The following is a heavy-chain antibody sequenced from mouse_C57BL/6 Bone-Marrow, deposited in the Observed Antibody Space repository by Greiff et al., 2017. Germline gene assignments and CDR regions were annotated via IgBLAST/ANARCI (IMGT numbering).Heavy chain of an antibody. D-gene: IGHD1-1*02. J-gene: IGHJ4*01. V-gene: IGHV3-8*01. CDR1: GYSITSDY. Sequence: EVKVVESGPGLAKPSQTLSLTCSVTGYSITSDYWNWIRKFPGNKLEYMGYISYSGSTYYNPSLKSRISITRDTSKNQYYLQLNSVTTEDTATYYCARGGSHYYYAMDYWGQGTSVTVSS. CDR3: ARGGSHYYYAMDY. CDR2: ISYSGST.